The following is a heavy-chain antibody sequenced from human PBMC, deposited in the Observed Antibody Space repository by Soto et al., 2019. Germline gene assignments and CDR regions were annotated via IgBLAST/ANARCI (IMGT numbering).Heavy chain of an antibody. V-gene: IGHV1-69*13. Sequence: SVKVSCKASGGTFSSYAISWVRQAPGQGLEWMGGIIPIFGTANYAQKFQGRVTITADESTSTAYMELSSLRSEDTAVYYCAREERDGYNYGRFDPWGQGTLVTVSS. D-gene: IGHD5-12*01. CDR3: AREERDGYNYGRFDP. CDR1: GGTFSSYA. CDR2: IIPIFGTA. J-gene: IGHJ5*02.